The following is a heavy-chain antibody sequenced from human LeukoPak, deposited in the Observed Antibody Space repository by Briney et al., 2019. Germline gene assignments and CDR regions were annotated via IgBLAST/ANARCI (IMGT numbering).Heavy chain of an antibody. CDR3: AREKGAAAGYFDY. V-gene: IGHV3-48*03. Sequence: GGSLRLSCAASGFTFSSYEMNWVRQAPGKGLEWVSYISSSGSSIYYADSVKGRFTISRDNAKNSLSLQMNNLRAEDTALYYCAREKGAAAGYFDYWGQGTLVTVSS. CDR1: GFTFSSYE. J-gene: IGHJ4*02. D-gene: IGHD6-13*01. CDR2: ISSSGSSI.